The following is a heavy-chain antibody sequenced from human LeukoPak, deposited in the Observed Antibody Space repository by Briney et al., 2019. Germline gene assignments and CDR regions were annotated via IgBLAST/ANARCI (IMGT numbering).Heavy chain of an antibody. CDR1: GFTFSSYA. Sequence: GGSLRLSCAASGFTFSSYAMTWVRQAPGKGLEWVSTISGSGDSTYYADSVKGRFTISRDNSKNTLYLQMNSLRAEDTAVYYCARNSGYDSSGYYYFDYWGQGTLVTVSS. J-gene: IGHJ4*02. D-gene: IGHD3-22*01. CDR3: ARNSGYDSSGYYYFDY. CDR2: ISGSGDST. V-gene: IGHV3-23*01.